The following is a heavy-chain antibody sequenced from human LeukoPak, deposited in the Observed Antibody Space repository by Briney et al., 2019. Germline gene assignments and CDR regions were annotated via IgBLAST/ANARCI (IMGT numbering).Heavy chain of an antibody. CDR2: IIPIFGTA. Sequence: GASVKVSCKPSGGTFSSYAISGVRQPPGQGLDWMGGIIPIFGTANYAQKFQGRVTITADESTRTAYMELSSLRSEDTAVYYCARADPGDFKVVGWYFDLWGRGTLVTVSS. V-gene: IGHV1-69*13. D-gene: IGHD4-17*01. CDR3: ARADPGDFKVVGWYFDL. CDR1: GGTFSSYA. J-gene: IGHJ2*01.